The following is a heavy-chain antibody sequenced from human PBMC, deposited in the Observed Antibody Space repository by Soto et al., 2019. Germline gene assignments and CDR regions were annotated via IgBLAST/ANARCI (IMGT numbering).Heavy chain of an antibody. CDR1: GFTVSSNY. D-gene: IGHD2-15*01. Sequence: EVQLVESGGGLVQPGGSLRLSCAASGFTVSSNYMSWLRQAPGTGLEWVSVIYSGGSTYYADYVKARFTISRDNSKNTLYLQMNSLRAADTAVYYCAGVAATPGAFDIWGQGTMVTVSS. V-gene: IGHV3-66*01. J-gene: IGHJ3*02. CDR3: AGVAATPGAFDI. CDR2: IYSGGST.